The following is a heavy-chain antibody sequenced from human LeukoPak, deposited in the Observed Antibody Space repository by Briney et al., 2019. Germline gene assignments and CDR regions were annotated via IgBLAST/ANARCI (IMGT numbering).Heavy chain of an antibody. D-gene: IGHD6-19*01. J-gene: IGHJ4*02. V-gene: IGHV4-34*01. Sequence: SETLSLTCAVYGGSFSGYYWSWIRQFPGKGLEWIGEINHGGSTNYNPSLKSRVTISVDTSKNQLSLKLSSVTAADTAVYYCARTSSSGLVGGYYFDYWGQGTLVTVSS. CDR3: ARTSSSGLVGGYYFDY. CDR1: GGSFSGYY. CDR2: INHGGST.